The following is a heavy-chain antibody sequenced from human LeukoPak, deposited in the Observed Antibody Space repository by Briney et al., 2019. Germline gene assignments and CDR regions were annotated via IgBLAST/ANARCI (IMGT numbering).Heavy chain of an antibody. CDR3: ARDLSQRWLQLGSFDY. CDR1: GFTFSSYS. V-gene: IGHV3-21*01. CDR2: IRSSSSYI. Sequence: MAGGSLRLSCAASGFTFSSYSMNWVRQAPGKRLEWVSSIRSSSSYIYYADSVKGRFTISRDNAKNSLYLQMNSLRAEDTAVYYCARDLSQRWLQLGSFDYWGQGTLVTVSS. D-gene: IGHD5-24*01. J-gene: IGHJ4*02.